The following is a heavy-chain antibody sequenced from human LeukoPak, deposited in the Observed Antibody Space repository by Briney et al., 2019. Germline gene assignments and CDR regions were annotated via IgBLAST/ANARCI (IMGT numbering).Heavy chain of an antibody. Sequence: GGSLRLSCAASGFTFGDYWMTWVRQAPGKGLEWVGNIKQDGSQKDYVDSVKGRFTISRDTAKNSLYLQMNSLRAEDTAVYYCARIVTMIVVVPGDYWGQESLVTVSS. CDR2: IKQDGSQK. V-gene: IGHV3-7*03. J-gene: IGHJ4*02. CDR3: ARIVTMIVVVPGDY. CDR1: GFTFGDYW. D-gene: IGHD3-22*01.